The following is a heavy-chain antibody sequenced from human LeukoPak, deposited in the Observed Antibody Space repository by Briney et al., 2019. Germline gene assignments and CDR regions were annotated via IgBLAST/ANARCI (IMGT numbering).Heavy chain of an antibody. V-gene: IGHV3-23*01. CDR1: GFTFKSYG. J-gene: IGHJ4*02. CDR3: ARKVAVAMDFDY. Sequence: GGSLRLSCAASGFTFKSYGMTWVRQVPGKGLEWVSSITGAGSSTKYADSVSGRFTISRDNSKNTLSLQMTGLRAEDTAVYYCARKVAVAMDFDYWGQGTLVTVSS. CDR2: ITGAGSST. D-gene: IGHD5-18*01.